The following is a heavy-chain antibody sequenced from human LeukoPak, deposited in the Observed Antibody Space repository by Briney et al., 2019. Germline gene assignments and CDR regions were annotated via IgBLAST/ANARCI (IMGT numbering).Heavy chain of an antibody. J-gene: IGHJ4*02. Sequence: ASVNVSCTPSGYTFTSYCMHWVRQAPGHRLEWMGWINSNSGGPKYAEKFQGRVTMTRDTSISTVYMELNTLISDDTSVYYCARYLSGYDDFDYWGQGTLVTVSS. D-gene: IGHD5-12*01. CDR3: ARYLSGYDDFDY. V-gene: IGHV1-2*02. CDR1: GYTFTSYC. CDR2: INSNSGGP.